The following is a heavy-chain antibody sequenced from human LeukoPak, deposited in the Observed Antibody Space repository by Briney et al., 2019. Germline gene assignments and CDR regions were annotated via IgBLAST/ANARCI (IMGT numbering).Heavy chain of an antibody. D-gene: IGHD3-22*01. CDR2: ISNNGNKK. CDR1: GFTFDNYA. J-gene: IGHJ4*02. V-gene: IGHV3-30-3*01. Sequence: GGSLRLSCTASGFTFDNYALHWVRQTPAKGLEWVAVISNNGNKKFYTDSVKGRFIISRDNSKNTLSLQMSSLRLEDAAVYYCARWRGEYYYDSRGYRGAIDYWGQGTLVTVSS. CDR3: ARWRGEYYYDSRGYRGAIDY.